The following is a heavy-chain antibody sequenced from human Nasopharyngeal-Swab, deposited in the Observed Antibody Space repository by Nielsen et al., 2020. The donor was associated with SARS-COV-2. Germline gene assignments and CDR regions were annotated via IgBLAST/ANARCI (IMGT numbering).Heavy chain of an antibody. D-gene: IGHD2-2*03. V-gene: IGHV1-2*02. CDR3: AREPPRGYCSSTSCLWPNQYYYYYYGMDV. CDR1: GYTFTGYY. Sequence: ASVKVSCKASGYTFTGYYMHWVRHAPGQGLEWMGWIHPNSGGTNYAQKFQGRVTITRNTSISTAYMELSSLRSEDTAVYYCAREPPRGYCSSTSCLWPNQYYYYYYGMDVWGQGTTVTVSS. CDR2: IHPNSGGT. J-gene: IGHJ6*02.